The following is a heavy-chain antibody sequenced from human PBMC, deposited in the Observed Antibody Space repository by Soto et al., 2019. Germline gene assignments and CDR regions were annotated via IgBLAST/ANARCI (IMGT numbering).Heavy chain of an antibody. CDR3: ARDSVSYCSGGSCYFCIRGFDY. V-gene: IGHV1-46*03. J-gene: IGHJ4*02. D-gene: IGHD2-15*01. Sequence: ASVKVSCKASGYTFTSYYMHWVRQAPGQGLEWMGIINPSGGSTSYAQKFQGRVTMTRDTSTSTVYMELSSPRSEDTAVYYWARDSVSYCSGGSCYFCIRGFDYWGQGTLVTVSS. CDR2: INPSGGST. CDR1: GYTFTSYY.